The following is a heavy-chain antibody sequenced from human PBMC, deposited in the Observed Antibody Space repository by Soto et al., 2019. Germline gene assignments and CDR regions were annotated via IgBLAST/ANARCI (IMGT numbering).Heavy chain of an antibody. J-gene: IGHJ4*02. CDR3: AKVTVGGPTNDFDY. CDR1: GFTFSSYA. Sequence: PGGSLRLSCAASGFTFSSYAMSWARQAPGKGLEWVSAISGSGGSTYYADSVKGRFTISRDNSKNTLYLQMNSLRAEDTAVYYCAKVTVGGPTNDFDYWGQGTLVTVSS. V-gene: IGHV3-23*01. CDR2: ISGSGGST. D-gene: IGHD6-19*01.